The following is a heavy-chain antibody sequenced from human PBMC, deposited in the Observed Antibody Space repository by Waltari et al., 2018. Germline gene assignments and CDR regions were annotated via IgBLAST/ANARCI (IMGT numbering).Heavy chain of an antibody. CDR3: ARGNPQRWLQLEI. CDR2: INAGNGNT. Sequence: QVQLVQSGAEVKKPGASVKVSCKASGYPFTSYAIHWLRQAPGQRLEWMGWINAGNGNTKYSQEFQGRVTITRDTSASTAYMELSSLRSEDMAVYYCARGNPQRWLQLEIWGQGTMVTVSS. J-gene: IGHJ3*02. V-gene: IGHV1-3*03. D-gene: IGHD5-12*01. CDR1: GYPFTSYA.